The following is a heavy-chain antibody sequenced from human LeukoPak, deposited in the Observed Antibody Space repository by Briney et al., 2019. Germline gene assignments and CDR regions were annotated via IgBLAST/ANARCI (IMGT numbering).Heavy chain of an antibody. CDR1: GLSFSIYA. V-gene: IGHV3-23*01. D-gene: IGHD3-22*01. CDR3: AKDRYYYDSSGYYYDY. CDR2: ISGSGGST. J-gene: IGHJ4*02. Sequence: PGRCLRLSCAPAGLSFSIYAMGSVRHAPGEGRECVLAISGSGGSTYYAASVKGRFTISRDNSKNTLYLQMNSLRAEDTAVYYCAKDRYYYDSSGYYYDYWGQGTLVTVSS.